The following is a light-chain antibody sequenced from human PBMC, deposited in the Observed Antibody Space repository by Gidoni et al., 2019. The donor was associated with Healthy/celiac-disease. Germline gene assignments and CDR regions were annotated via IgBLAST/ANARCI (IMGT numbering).Light chain of an antibody. Sequence: ERGLTQSPGTLSLSPGERATLSCRASQSVSSSYLAWYQQKPGQAPRLLIYGASSRATGIPDRFSGSGSGTDFTLTISRLEPEDFAVYYCQQYGSSPLTFGQGTKVEIK. J-gene: IGKJ1*01. CDR3: QQYGSSPLT. V-gene: IGKV3-20*01. CDR1: QSVSSSY. CDR2: GAS.